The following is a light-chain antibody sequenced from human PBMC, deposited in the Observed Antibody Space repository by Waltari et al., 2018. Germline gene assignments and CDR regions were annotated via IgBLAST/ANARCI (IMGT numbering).Light chain of an antibody. J-gene: IGKJ1*01. CDR2: AAS. Sequence: DIQMTQSPSSLSASVGDRVTITCRASQTISRDFNWYQQKPGKAPNLLIYAASSLQSGVPSRFSGSGSGRDFTLIITSLQPEDVATYYCQESYSFSRTFGQGTKVEIK. CDR3: QESYSFSRT. CDR1: QTISRD. V-gene: IGKV1-39*01.